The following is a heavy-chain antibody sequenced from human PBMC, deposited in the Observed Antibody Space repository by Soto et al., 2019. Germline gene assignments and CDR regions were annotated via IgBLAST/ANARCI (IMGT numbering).Heavy chain of an antibody. D-gene: IGHD2-2*01. CDR2: ISYDGSNK. CDR3: ARAMPGDFDY. J-gene: IGHJ4*02. Sequence: QVQLVESGGGVVQPGRSLRLSCAASGFTFSSYAMHWVRQAPGKGLEWVAVISYDGSNKYYADSVKGRFTISRDNSKNTLYLQMNSLRAEDTAVYYCARAMPGDFDYWGQGTLVTVSS. CDR1: GFTFSSYA. V-gene: IGHV3-30-3*01.